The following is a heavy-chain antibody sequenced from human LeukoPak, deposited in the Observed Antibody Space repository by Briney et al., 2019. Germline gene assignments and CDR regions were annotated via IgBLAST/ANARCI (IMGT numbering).Heavy chain of an antibody. V-gene: IGHV3-23*01. CDR2: ISGSGGNT. D-gene: IGHD2-15*01. Sequence: GGPRLSCAASGFTFSSYAMSWVRQAPGQGLEWVSGISGSGGNTYYADSVKGRFTISRDNSKNTLYLQMNSLRAEDTAVYYCAKGGWSVCSGGSCYSHDAFDIWGQGTMVTVSS. J-gene: IGHJ3*02. CDR3: AKGGWSVCSGGSCYSHDAFDI. CDR1: GFTFSSYA.